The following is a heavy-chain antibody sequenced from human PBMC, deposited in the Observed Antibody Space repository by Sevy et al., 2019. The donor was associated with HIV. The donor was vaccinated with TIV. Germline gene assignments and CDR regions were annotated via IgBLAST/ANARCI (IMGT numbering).Heavy chain of an antibody. V-gene: IGHV3-30*18. CDR1: GFTFSSYG. J-gene: IGHJ3*02. CDR2: ISYDGSNK. CDR3: AKASITGAFDI. Sequence: TCAASGFTFSSYGMHWVRQAPGKGLEWVAVISYDGSNKYYADSVKGRFTISRANSKTTLYLQMNGLRAEDTAVYYCAKASITGAFDIWGQGTMVTVSS. D-gene: IGHD3-10*01.